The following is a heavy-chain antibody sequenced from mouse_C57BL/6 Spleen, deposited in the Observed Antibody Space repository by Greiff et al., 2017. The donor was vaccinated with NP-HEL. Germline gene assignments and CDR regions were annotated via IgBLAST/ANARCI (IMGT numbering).Heavy chain of an antibody. CDR2: IHPRSGNT. CDR3: ARDDGYYEEYAMDY. CDR1: GYTFTSYG. D-gene: IGHD2-3*01. V-gene: IGHV1-81*01. Sequence: VQLQQSGAELARPGASVKLSCKASGYTFTSYGISWVKQRTGQGLEWIGEIHPRSGNTYYNEKFKGKATLTADKSSSTAYMELRSLTSEDSAVYFCARDDGYYEEYAMDYWGQGTSVTVSS. J-gene: IGHJ4*01.